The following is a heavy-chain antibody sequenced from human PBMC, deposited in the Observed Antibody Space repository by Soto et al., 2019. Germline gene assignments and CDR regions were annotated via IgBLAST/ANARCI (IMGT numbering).Heavy chain of an antibody. CDR1: GFIFSNYV. V-gene: IGHV3-33*01. CDR2: IWFDGSNE. CDR3: ARGDY. Sequence: ESGGGVVQPGRSLRLSCAASGFIFSNYVIHWVRQAPGKGLEWVAVIWFDGSNEYYADSVKGRFTISRDNSKNTLYLQMNSLRPEDTAVYYCARGDYWGQGTLVTVSS. J-gene: IGHJ4*02.